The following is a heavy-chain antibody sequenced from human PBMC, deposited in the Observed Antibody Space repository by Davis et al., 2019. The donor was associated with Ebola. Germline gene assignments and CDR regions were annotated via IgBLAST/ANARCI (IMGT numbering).Heavy chain of an antibody. CDR2: IYYSGST. CDR3: ARTPYYYDSSGYYYVDY. J-gene: IGHJ4*02. V-gene: IGHV4-59*01. CDR1: GVSISSYY. D-gene: IGHD3-22*01. Sequence: PSETLSLTCTVSGVSISSYYWSWIRQPPGKGLEWIGYIYYSGSTNYNPSLKSRVTISVDTSKNQFSLKLSSVTAADTAVYYCARTPYYYDSSGYYYVDYWGQGTLVTVSS.